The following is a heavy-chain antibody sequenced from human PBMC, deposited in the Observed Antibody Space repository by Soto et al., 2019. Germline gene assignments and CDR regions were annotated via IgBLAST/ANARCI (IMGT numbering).Heavy chain of an antibody. V-gene: IGHV3-30-3*01. D-gene: IGHD6-19*01. Sequence: GGSLRLSCAASGFTFSSYAMHWVRQAPGKGLEWVAVISYDGSNKYYADSVKGRFTISRDNSKNTLYLQMNSLRAEDTAVYYCARDREIAVAGLMGDYYYYGMDVWGQGTTVTVSS. CDR3: ARDREIAVAGLMGDYYYYGMDV. J-gene: IGHJ6*02. CDR2: ISYDGSNK. CDR1: GFTFSSYA.